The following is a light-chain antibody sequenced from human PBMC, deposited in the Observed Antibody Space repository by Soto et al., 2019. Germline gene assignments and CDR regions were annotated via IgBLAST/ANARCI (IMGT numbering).Light chain of an antibody. Sequence: DIQMTQSPSSLSASVGDRVTITCRASQSVNSDLNWYQQKPGNAPKLLISGASTLQSGVPSRFSGSRSGTDFTLTISSLRPEDFATYYCLQSYSIPFTFGQGTRLDIK. CDR2: GAS. J-gene: IGKJ5*01. V-gene: IGKV1-39*01. CDR3: LQSYSIPFT. CDR1: QSVNSD.